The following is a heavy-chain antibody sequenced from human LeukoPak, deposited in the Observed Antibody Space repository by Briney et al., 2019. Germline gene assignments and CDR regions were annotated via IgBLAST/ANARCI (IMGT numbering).Heavy chain of an antibody. Sequence: GGSLRLSCAASGFTVSSNYMSWVRQAPGKGLEWVSIIYSTGSTYYADSVRGRFTISRDSSKNTVCLQMNSLRAEDTAVYYCASGGMGARKYYSDPFHYWGQGTLVTVSS. D-gene: IGHD3-10*01. J-gene: IGHJ4*02. V-gene: IGHV3-53*01. CDR3: ASGGMGARKYYSDPFHY. CDR1: GFTVSSNY. CDR2: IYSTGST.